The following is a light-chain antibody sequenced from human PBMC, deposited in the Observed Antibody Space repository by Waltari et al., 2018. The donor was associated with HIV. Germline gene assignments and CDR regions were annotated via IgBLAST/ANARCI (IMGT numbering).Light chain of an antibody. V-gene: IGLV1-47*01. Sequence: QSVLTQPPSASGTPGQRVTISCSGSSSNIGSYYVYWYQQLPGTAPKLLIYRNNQRPSGVPDRFSGSKSGTSASLAINGLRSEDEADYYCAAWDDRLNVWLFGGGTKLTVL. J-gene: IGLJ3*02. CDR3: AAWDDRLNVWL. CDR2: RNN. CDR1: SSNIGSYY.